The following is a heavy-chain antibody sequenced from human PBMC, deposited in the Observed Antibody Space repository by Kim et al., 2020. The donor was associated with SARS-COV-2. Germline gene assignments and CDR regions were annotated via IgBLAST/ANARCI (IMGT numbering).Heavy chain of an antibody. V-gene: IGHV4-59*08. CDR2: IFYSGST. D-gene: IGHD3-16*02. CDR1: GGSISTYY. J-gene: IGHJ3*02. CDR3: ARHDSRTVATFGGVLVPDGFGI. Sequence: SETLSLTCTVSGGSISTYYWSWIRQPPGKGLEWIGFIFYSGSTNYNPSLKSRVTLSLDTSKGRFSLKLISVTAADTALYYCARHDSRTVATFGGVLVPDGFGIWGQGTMVTVPS.